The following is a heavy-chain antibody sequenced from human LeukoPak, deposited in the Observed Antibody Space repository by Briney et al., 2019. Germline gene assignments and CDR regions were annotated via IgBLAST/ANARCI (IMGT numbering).Heavy chain of an antibody. CDR2: IFPGDSDT. V-gene: IGHV5-51*01. Sequence: GESLKISCKGSGYSFGSYWIVWVRQMPGKGLEWMGIIFPGDSDTRYSPSFQGQVTISADKSISTAYLQWSSLKASDTAMYYCARRVGVRVDNWFDPWGQGTLVTVSS. J-gene: IGHJ5*02. CDR3: ARRVGVRVDNWFDP. CDR1: GYSFGSYW. D-gene: IGHD3-10*01.